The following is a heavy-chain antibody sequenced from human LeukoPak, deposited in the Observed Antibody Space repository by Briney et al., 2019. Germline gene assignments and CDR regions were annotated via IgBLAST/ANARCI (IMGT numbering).Heavy chain of an antibody. CDR3: ARDLWDCSGGSCYYDY. J-gene: IGHJ4*02. V-gene: IGHV1-3*01. CDR1: GYTFTSYA. Sequence: ASVKVSCKASGYTFTSYAMHWVRQAPGQRLEWMGWINAGNGNTKYSQKFQGRVTITRDTSASTAYMELSSLRSEDTAVYYCARDLWDCSGGSCYYDYWGLGTLVTVSS. CDR2: INAGNGNT. D-gene: IGHD2-15*01.